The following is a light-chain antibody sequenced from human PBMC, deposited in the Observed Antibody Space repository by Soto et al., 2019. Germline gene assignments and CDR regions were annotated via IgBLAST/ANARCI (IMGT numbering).Light chain of an antibody. Sequence: QSVLTQPPSVSGAPGQRVTISCTGSSSNIGAGYDVHWYQQLPGTAPKLLIYGNSNRPSGVPERFSGSKSGTSASLAITGLQAEDEADYYCQSYDSSLSAYYVFGTGTKVTVL. CDR2: GNS. J-gene: IGLJ1*01. CDR1: SSNIGAGYD. V-gene: IGLV1-40*01. CDR3: QSYDSSLSAYYV.